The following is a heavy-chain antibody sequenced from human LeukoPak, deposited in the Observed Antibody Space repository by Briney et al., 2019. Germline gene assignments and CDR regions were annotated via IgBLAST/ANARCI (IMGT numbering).Heavy chain of an antibody. V-gene: IGHV4-61*02. CDR3: ASLRTGDFDY. CDR2: IYTSGAT. Sequence: SETLSLTCTVSGGSISSSNYYWSWIRQPAGKGLEWTGRIYTSGATNYNPPLKSRVTISVDTSKNQFSLKLSSVTAADTAVYYCASLRTGDFDYWGQGALVTVSS. D-gene: IGHD3-10*01. J-gene: IGHJ4*02. CDR1: GGSISSSNYY.